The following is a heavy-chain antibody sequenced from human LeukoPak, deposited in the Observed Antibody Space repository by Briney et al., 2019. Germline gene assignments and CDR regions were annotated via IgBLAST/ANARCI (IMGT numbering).Heavy chain of an antibody. CDR2: IGGSGKDT. V-gene: IGHV3-23*05. J-gene: IGHJ3*01. Sequence: GGSLRLSCAASGFTVSAHAMTWVRQAPGKGLEWVSSIGGSGKDTYFADSVKGRLTIYRDDSRNMVFLQMNSLSRDDTAVYYCARRGGSNGWGAFDVWGQGTTISVSS. CDR1: GFTVSAHA. CDR3: ARRGGSNGWGAFDV. D-gene: IGHD6-19*01.